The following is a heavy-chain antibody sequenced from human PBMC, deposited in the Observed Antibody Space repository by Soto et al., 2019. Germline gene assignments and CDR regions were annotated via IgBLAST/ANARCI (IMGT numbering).Heavy chain of an antibody. CDR2: ITTEGSDT. D-gene: IGHD1-26*01. CDR1: GFTFSNYW. V-gene: IGHV3-74*01. CDR3: AKGRAVGTD. J-gene: IGHJ4*02. Sequence: VQLVESGGGLVQPGGPLRLPCAAFGFTFSNYWMHWVRQAPGKGLVWLSRITTEGSDTFYADSGKGRFTISRDNPKKTLYLQMSGLRANDTAMYYCAKGRAVGTDWAQGTLVTVSS.